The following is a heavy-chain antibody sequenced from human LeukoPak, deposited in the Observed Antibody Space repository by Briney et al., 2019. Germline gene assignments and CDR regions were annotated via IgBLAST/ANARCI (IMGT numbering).Heavy chain of an antibody. Sequence: GGSLRLSCAASGFSLSNYWMNWVRQAPGKGLEWVSGISWNSGSIGYADSVKGRFTISRDNAKNSLYLQMNSLRAEDTALYYCAKGPINYYDSSGYSYYFDYWGQGTLVTVSS. V-gene: IGHV3-9*01. D-gene: IGHD3-22*01. CDR3: AKGPINYYDSSGYSYYFDY. J-gene: IGHJ4*02. CDR2: ISWNSGSI. CDR1: GFSLSNYW.